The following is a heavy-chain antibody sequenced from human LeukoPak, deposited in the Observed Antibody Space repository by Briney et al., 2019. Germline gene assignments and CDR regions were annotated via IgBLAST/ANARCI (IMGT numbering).Heavy chain of an antibody. Sequence: PGGSRSLSCAASGFTVDGNNLSWVRQAPGKGLEWVSIIYTGGNTYYAASVKGRFTISRDFSKNTVFLHMNSLRAEDTAMYYCARGDDSGYYDYFDYWGQGALVTVSS. V-gene: IGHV3-53*01. D-gene: IGHD3-22*01. CDR1: GFTVDGNN. CDR2: IYTGGNT. J-gene: IGHJ4*02. CDR3: ARGDDSGYYDYFDY.